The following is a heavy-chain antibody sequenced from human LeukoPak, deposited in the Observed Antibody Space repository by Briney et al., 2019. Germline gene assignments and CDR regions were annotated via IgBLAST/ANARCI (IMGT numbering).Heavy chain of an antibody. CDR3: AREGVPAATPYFY. V-gene: IGHV4-39*07. D-gene: IGHD2-2*01. CDR1: GGSISSSSYY. CDR2: IYYSGST. J-gene: IGHJ4*02. Sequence: SETLSLTCTVSGGSISSSSYYWGWIRQPPGKGLEWIGSIYYSGSTYYNPSLKSRVTISVDTSKNQFSLKLSSVTAADTAVYYCAREGVPAATPYFYWGQGTLVTVSS.